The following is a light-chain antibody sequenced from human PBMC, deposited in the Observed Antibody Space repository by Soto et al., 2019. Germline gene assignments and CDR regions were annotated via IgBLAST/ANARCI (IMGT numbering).Light chain of an antibody. J-gene: IGKJ3*01. CDR3: HQYNSWPRGT. CDR1: QSVNLN. Sequence: EIMMTQSPCTLSVSPGEGATLSCTASQSVNLNLAWYQQKPGQPPRLLLYGASTRATGVPVRFRGSGSGTEFTPPTSSRQSEDAAAYYCHQYNSWPRGTFGPGTKVEIK. CDR2: GAS. V-gene: IGKV3-15*01.